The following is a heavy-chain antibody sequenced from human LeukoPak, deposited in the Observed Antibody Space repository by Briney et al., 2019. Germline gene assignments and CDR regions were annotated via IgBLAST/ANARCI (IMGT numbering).Heavy chain of an antibody. D-gene: IGHD6-19*01. V-gene: IGHV4-30-4*08. J-gene: IGHJ4*02. CDR3: ARALRIAVAGNADPFDY. CDR2: IYYSGST. CDR1: GGSISDSTHY. Sequence: SETLSLTCTVSGGSISDSTHYWGWIRQPPGKGLEWIGYIYYSGSTYYNPSLKSRVTISVDTSKNQFSLKLSSVTAADTAVYYCARALRIAVAGNADPFDYWGQGTLVTVSS.